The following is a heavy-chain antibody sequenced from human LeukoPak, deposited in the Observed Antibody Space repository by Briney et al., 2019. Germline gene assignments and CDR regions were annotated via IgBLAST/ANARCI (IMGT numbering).Heavy chain of an antibody. CDR2: IYHSGST. CDR3: ARAHPYDAFDI. V-gene: IGHV4-30-2*01. J-gene: IGHJ3*02. Sequence: TSETLSLTCTVSGGSISSGGYYWSWIRQPPGKGLEWIGYIYHSGSTYYNPSLKSRVTISVDRSKNQFSLKLSSVTAADTAVYYCARAHPYDAFDIWGQGTMVTVSS. CDR1: GGSISSGGYY.